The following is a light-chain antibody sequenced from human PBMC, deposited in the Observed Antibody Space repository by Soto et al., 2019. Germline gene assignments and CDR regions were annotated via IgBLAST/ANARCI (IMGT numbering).Light chain of an antibody. CDR3: QHYGGMWT. Sequence: EIRMTQAPSTLSGSVGDRVTITCRASQGISSYLAWYQQKPGKAPKLLIYDASTLQSGVPSRFSGSGYGTEFTLTIRSLQPDDFATYCCQHYGGMWTFGQGTKVDIK. CDR1: QGISSY. CDR2: DAS. V-gene: IGKV1-5*01. J-gene: IGKJ1*01.